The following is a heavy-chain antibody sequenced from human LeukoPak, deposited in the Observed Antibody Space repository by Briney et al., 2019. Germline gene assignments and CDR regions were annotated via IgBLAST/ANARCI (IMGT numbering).Heavy chain of an antibody. CDR1: GYTFTGYY. CDR3: ARDRRDLVPYYYYVDV. Sequence: ASVKVSCKASGYTFTGYYILWVRQAPGQGLEWMGWINPNSGGTNYAQNLQGRVTMTRDTSISTAYMELYRLRSDDTAVYYCARDRRDLVPYYYYVDVWGQGTTITVSS. V-gene: IGHV1-2*02. CDR2: INPNSGGT. J-gene: IGHJ6*03.